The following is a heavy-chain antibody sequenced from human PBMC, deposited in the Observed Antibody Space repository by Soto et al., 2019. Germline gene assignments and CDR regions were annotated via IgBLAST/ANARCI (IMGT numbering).Heavy chain of an antibody. D-gene: IGHD1-26*01. CDR1: GGSITSSRCH. V-gene: IGHV4-39*01. Sequence: SATLSLTCTIPGGSITSSRCHWVLIRQPPGKGLEWIASIKYSGTTFYKTSLKNRVTLSVDTSKNQFTLKLSSLTAAETAVYYCARHGITGSYYDAFDIWGQGTMVT. CDR3: ARHGITGSYYDAFDI. J-gene: IGHJ3*02. CDR2: IKYSGTT.